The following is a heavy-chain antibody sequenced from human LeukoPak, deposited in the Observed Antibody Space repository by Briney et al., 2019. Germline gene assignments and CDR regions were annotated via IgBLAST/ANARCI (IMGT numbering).Heavy chain of an antibody. V-gene: IGHV3-23*01. Sequence: GGSLRLSCAASGFTFSSYAMSWVRQAPGKGLEWVSAISGSGGSTYYADSVKGRFTISRDNSKNTLYLQMNSLRAEDTAVYYCAKDRPDYDILTGPFDYWGQGTLVTVPS. D-gene: IGHD3-9*01. CDR3: AKDRPDYDILTGPFDY. CDR2: ISGSGGST. J-gene: IGHJ4*02. CDR1: GFTFSSYA.